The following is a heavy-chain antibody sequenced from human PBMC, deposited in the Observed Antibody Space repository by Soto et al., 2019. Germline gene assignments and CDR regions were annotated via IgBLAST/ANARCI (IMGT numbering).Heavy chain of an antibody. CDR1: GFTVSSNY. D-gene: IGHD2-15*01. Sequence: GGSLRLSCAASGFTVSSNYMSWVRQAPGKGLEWVSVIQSGGSTYYADSVKGRFTISRDNSKNTLYLQMNGLRAEDTAVFYCARGYCSGASCSYFDYWGQGTLVTVSS. CDR3: ARGYCSGASCSYFDY. V-gene: IGHV3-66*01. J-gene: IGHJ4*02. CDR2: IQSGGST.